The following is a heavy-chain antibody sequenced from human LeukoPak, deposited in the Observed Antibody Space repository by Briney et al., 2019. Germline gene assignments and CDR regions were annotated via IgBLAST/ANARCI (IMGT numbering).Heavy chain of an antibody. CDR2: ISAYNGNT. J-gene: IGHJ6*03. Sequence: ASVTVSCKASGYTFTSYGISWVRQASGQGLEWMGWISAYNGNTNYAQKLQGRVTMTTDTSTSTAYMELRSLRSDDTAVYYCARGYSSGWYSVYYYYYMDVWGKGTTVTVSS. D-gene: IGHD6-19*01. V-gene: IGHV1-18*01. CDR3: ARGYSSGWYSVYYYYYMDV. CDR1: GYTFTSYG.